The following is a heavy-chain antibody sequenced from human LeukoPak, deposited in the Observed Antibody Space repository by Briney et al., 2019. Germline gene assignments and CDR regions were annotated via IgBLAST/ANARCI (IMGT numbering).Heavy chain of an antibody. CDR2: IYYSGST. Sequence: SETLSLTCTVSGDSINIYYWTWIRQPPGKGLEWIGYIYYSGSTNYNPSLKSRVTISVDTSKNQFSLKLDSVTAADTAVYYCARQVPYSSRPDYWGQGTLVTVSS. J-gene: IGHJ4*02. D-gene: IGHD6-13*01. V-gene: IGHV4-59*08. CDR3: ARQVPYSSRPDY. CDR1: GDSINIYY.